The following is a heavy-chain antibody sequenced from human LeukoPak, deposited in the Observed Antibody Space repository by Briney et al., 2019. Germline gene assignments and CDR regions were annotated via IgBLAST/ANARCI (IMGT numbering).Heavy chain of an antibody. CDR2: INPNSGGT. CDR1: GYTFTGYY. V-gene: IGHV1-2*02. J-gene: IGHJ5*02. D-gene: IGHD3-10*01. CDR3: ARGLGYGSGIVGYGFDP. Sequence: ASVKVSCKASGYTFTGYYMHWERQAPGQGLEWIGWINPNSGGTNYAQKFQGRVTMTRDTSISTAYMELSRLRSDDTAVDYCARGLGYGSGIVGYGFDPWGQGTLVTVSS.